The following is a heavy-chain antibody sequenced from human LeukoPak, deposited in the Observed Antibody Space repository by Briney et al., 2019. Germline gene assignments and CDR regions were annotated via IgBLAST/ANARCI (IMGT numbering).Heavy chain of an antibody. CDR2: IYTSGST. CDR1: GGSISSGSYY. CDR3: ARYLGYCSGGSCLQWAFDI. J-gene: IGHJ3*02. V-gene: IGHV4-61*02. Sequence: SETLSLTCTVSGGSISSGSYYWRWLRQPAGKGLEWLGRIYTSGSTNYNPSLKSRVTISVDTSKNQFSLKLSSVTAADTAVYYCARYLGYCSGGSCLQWAFDIWGQGTMVTVSS. D-gene: IGHD2-15*01.